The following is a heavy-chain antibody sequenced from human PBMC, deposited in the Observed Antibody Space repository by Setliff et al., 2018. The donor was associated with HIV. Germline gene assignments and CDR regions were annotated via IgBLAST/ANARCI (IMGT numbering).Heavy chain of an antibody. CDR2: INWSSRNM. CDR1: GFTFDDYA. CDR3: ACPKEGYSGSGGAFQI. J-gene: IGHJ3*02. Sequence: PGGSLRLSCAASGFTFDDYAMHWVRQAPGKGLEWVSGINWSSRNMGYVDSVKGRFTISRDNAKNSLYLQMNSLRADDTAMYYCACPKEGYSGSGGAFQIWGQGTMVTVSS. D-gene: IGHD3-10*01. V-gene: IGHV3-9*01.